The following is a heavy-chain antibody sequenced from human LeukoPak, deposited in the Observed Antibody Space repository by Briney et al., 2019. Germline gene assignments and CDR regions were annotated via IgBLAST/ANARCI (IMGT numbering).Heavy chain of an antibody. CDR3: ARDRSGLGAFDI. CDR1: GYTFTSYY. V-gene: IGHV1-46*01. Sequence: GASVKVSCKASGYTFTSYYMHWVRQAPGQGLEWMGIINPSGGSTSYAPKVQGRVTMTWSMATSTVYMELSSLRSEATAAYYCARDRSGLGAFDIWGQGTMVTVSS. J-gene: IGHJ3*02. CDR2: INPSGGST. D-gene: IGHD6-19*01.